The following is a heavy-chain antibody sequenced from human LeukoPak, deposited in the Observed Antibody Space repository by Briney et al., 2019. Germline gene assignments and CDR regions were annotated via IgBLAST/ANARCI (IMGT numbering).Heavy chain of an antibody. Sequence: GGSLRLSCVASGFMVDDYAIHWVRQAPGKGLEWVSGVGWHGGSIGYADSVKGRFTVSRDNAKRSLYLQMNSLRAEDTALYCCTKDKSTRSSYGDAFDIWGQGTVVTVSS. J-gene: IGHJ3*02. V-gene: IGHV3-9*01. D-gene: IGHD6-6*01. CDR3: TKDKSTRSSYGDAFDI. CDR2: VGWHGGSI. CDR1: GFMVDDYA.